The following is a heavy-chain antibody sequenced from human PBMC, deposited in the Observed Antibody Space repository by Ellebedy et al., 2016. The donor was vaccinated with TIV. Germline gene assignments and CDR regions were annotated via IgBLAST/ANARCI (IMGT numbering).Heavy chain of an antibody. Sequence: ASVKVSXXASGYTFTTDGISWVRQAPGQGLQWLGWISTYNGNTKYAQKFQGRVTMTTDRSTSTADMELRSLRSDDMAVYYCAREGYYYDTSGYYGGDFYYGMDIWGQGTTVTVSS. J-gene: IGHJ6*02. D-gene: IGHD3-22*01. V-gene: IGHV1-18*03. CDR1: GYTFTTDG. CDR2: ISTYNGNT. CDR3: AREGYYYDTSGYYGGDFYYGMDI.